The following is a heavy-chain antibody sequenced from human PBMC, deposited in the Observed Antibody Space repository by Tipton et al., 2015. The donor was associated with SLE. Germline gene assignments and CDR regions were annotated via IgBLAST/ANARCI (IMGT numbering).Heavy chain of an antibody. CDR1: GFTFSDYW. J-gene: IGHJ4*02. CDR3: ARGDVYTSSPLDY. D-gene: IGHD6-6*01. Sequence: SLRLSCAASGFTFSDYWMHWVRQGPGKGLVWVSRIYSDGSSTNYADSVRGRFTISRDNAKNTLYLQMNSLRAEDTAVYYCARGDVYTSSPLDYWGQGTLVTVSS. CDR2: IYSDGSST. V-gene: IGHV3-74*01.